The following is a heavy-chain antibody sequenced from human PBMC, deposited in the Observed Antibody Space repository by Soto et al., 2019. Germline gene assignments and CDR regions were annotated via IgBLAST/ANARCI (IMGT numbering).Heavy chain of an antibody. CDR2: TYYRSKWYN. J-gene: IGHJ4*02. V-gene: IGHV6-1*01. CDR1: GDSVSSNSAA. CDR3: ARDGVYYYGSGSYYNYFDY. Sequence: QSQTLSLTCAISGDSVSSNSAAWNWIRQSPSRGLEWLGRTYYRSKWYNDYAVSVKSRITINPDTSKNQFSLQLNSVTPEDTAVYYCARDGVYYYGSGSYYNYFDYWGQGTLVTVSS. D-gene: IGHD3-10*01.